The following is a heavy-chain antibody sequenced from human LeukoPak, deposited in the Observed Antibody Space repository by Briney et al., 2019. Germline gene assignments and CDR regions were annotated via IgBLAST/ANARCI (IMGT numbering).Heavy chain of an antibody. J-gene: IGHJ3*02. D-gene: IGHD6-13*01. CDR2: ISWNSGSI. Sequence: GRSLRLSCAASGFTFDDYAMHWVRHAPGKGLEWVSGISWNSGSIGYADPVKGRFTISRDNAKTSLYLQMNSLRAEDMALYYCAKGAYSSSWLHDAFDIWGQGTMVTVSS. CDR3: AKGAYSSSWLHDAFDI. V-gene: IGHV3-9*03. CDR1: GFTFDDYA.